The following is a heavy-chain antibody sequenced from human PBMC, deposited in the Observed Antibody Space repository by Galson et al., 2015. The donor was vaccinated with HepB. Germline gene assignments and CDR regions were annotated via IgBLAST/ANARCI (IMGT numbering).Heavy chain of an antibody. J-gene: IGHJ4*02. Sequence: SVKVSCKASGYTFTGYYMHWVRQAPGQGLEWMGWINPNSGGTNYAQKFQGRVTMTRDTSISTAYMELSRLRSDDTAVYYCARVIDCSSTSCFSWNRAGTRLPTHFDYWGQGTLVTVSS. CDR1: GYTFTGYY. CDR2: INPNSGGT. D-gene: IGHD2-2*01. V-gene: IGHV1-2*02. CDR3: ARVIDCSSTSCFSWNRAGTRLPTHFDY.